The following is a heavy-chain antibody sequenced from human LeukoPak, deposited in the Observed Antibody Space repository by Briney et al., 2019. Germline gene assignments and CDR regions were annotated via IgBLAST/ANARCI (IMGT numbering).Heavy chain of an antibody. D-gene: IGHD6-13*01. Sequence: GGSLRLSCAASGFTFSSYSMNWVRQAPGKGLEWVSSISSSGNYISYADSVKGRFTISRDNAKNSLSLQMNSLRAEDTALYYCASDGIAVDRGIGYFDYWGQGTLVTVSS. CDR1: GFTFSSYS. J-gene: IGHJ4*02. CDR2: ISSSGNYI. V-gene: IGHV3-21*01. CDR3: ASDGIAVDRGIGYFDY.